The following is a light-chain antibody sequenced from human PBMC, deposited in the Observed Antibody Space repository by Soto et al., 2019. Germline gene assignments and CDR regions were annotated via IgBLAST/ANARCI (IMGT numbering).Light chain of an antibody. J-gene: IGKJ2*01. Sequence: EIVLTQSPGTLSLSPGERATLPCRAGQSVSSSYLAWYQQKPGQAPRLLIYGASSRATGIPDRFSGSGSGTDFTLTISRLEPEDFAVYYCQQYGSSPRYTFGQGTKLEIK. CDR3: QQYGSSPRYT. V-gene: IGKV3-20*01. CDR2: GAS. CDR1: QSVSSSY.